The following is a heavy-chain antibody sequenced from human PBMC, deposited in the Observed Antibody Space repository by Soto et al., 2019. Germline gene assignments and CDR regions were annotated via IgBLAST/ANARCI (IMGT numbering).Heavy chain of an antibody. J-gene: IGHJ4*02. Sequence: QVQLVESGGGVVQPGRSLRLSCAASGFTFSSYGMHWVRQAPGKGLEWVALISNDGSNKYYVDSVKGRFTISRDNSKNKLYLQMNRLRAEDTAVFYCGGGHYFSDYWGQGTLITVSS. D-gene: IGHD3-16*01. CDR1: GFTFSSYG. CDR2: ISNDGSNK. CDR3: GGGHYFSDY. V-gene: IGHV3-30*03.